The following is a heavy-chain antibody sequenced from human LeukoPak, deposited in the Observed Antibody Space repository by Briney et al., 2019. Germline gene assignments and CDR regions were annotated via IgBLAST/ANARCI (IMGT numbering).Heavy chain of an antibody. Sequence: PSETLSLTCTVSGGSVSSESCYWTWIRQTAGKGLGWIGRVYTSGTTNYNPSLRSRATISIDTSKNQFSLKQNSVTAADTAVYYCARDNWNLDAFDIWGPGTVVTVSS. CDR3: ARDNWNLDAFDI. CDR2: VYTSGTT. J-gene: IGHJ3*02. V-gene: IGHV4-61*02. CDR1: GGSVSSESCY. D-gene: IGHD1-1*01.